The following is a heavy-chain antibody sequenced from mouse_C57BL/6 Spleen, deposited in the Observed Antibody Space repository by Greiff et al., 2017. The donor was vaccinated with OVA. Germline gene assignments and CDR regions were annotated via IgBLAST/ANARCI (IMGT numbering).Heavy chain of an antibody. CDR1: GYTFTDYY. V-gene: IGHV1-19*01. Sequence: DVKLQESGPVLVKPGASVKMSCKASGYTFTDYYMNWVKQSHGKSLEWIGVINPYNGGTSYNQKFKGKATLTVDKSSSTAYMELNSLTSEDSAVYYCASFYGNYEGFYYYAMDYWGQGTSVTVSS. J-gene: IGHJ4*01. CDR2: INPYNGGT. CDR3: ASFYGNYEGFYYYAMDY. D-gene: IGHD2-1*01.